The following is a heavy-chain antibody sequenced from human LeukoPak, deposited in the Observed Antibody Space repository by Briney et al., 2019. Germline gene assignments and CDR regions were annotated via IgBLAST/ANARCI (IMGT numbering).Heavy chain of an antibody. D-gene: IGHD1-26*01. CDR2: IIPIFGTA. CDR3: ARLPMRVGATHPFDY. J-gene: IGHJ4*02. V-gene: IGHV1-69*13. CDR1: GGTFISYA. Sequence: SVKVSCKASGGTFISYAISWVRQAPGQGLEWMGGIIPIFGTANYAQKFQGRVTITADESTSTAYMELSSLRSEDTAVYYCARLPMRVGATHPFDYWGQGTLVTVSS.